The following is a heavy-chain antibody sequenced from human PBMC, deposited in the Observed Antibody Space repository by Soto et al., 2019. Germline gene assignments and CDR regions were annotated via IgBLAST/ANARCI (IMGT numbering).Heavy chain of an antibody. Sequence: SETLSLTCAVSGGSISSSNWWSWVRQPPGKGLEWIGEIYHSGSTNYNPSLKSRVTISVDKSKNQFSLKLSSVTAADTAVYYCARQTYDILTGFSVDVWGQGTTVTVSS. V-gene: IGHV4-4*02. J-gene: IGHJ6*02. CDR3: ARQTYDILTGFSVDV. D-gene: IGHD3-9*01. CDR2: IYHSGST. CDR1: GGSISSSNW.